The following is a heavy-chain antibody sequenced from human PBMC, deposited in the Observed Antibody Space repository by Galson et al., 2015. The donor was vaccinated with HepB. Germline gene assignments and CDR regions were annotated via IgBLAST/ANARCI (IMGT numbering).Heavy chain of an antibody. V-gene: IGHV3-30*03. J-gene: IGHJ4*02. CDR2: ISYDGSTN. CDR1: GFTFLTSA. CDR3: ARGGGWPPWVLDY. Sequence: SLRLSCAASGFTFLTSAMHWVRQAPGKGLELVAFISYDGSTNYYADSVKGRFTISRDNSKNTVSLQMSSLRPEDTAIYYCARGGGWPPWVLDYWGQGALVTVSS. D-gene: IGHD2-15*01.